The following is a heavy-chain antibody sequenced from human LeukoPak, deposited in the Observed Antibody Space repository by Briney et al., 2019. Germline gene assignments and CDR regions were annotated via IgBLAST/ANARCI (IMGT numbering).Heavy chain of an antibody. V-gene: IGHV3-23*01. CDR2: ISGSGGTT. D-gene: IGHD2/OR15-2a*01. J-gene: IGHJ4*02. CDR3: AKPSSIVIVPTALQRSLDY. Sequence: GGSLRLSCAASGFTFSSYAMSWVRQAPGKGLEWVSTISGSGGTTYYADSVQGRLSISRDNSKNTLSLQMNSLRAEDTAVYCCAKPSSIVIVPTALQRSLDYWGQGALGTVSS. CDR1: GFTFSSYA.